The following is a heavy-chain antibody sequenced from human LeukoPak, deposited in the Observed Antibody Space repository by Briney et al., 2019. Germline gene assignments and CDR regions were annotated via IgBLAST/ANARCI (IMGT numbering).Heavy chain of an antibody. Sequence: PGGSLRLSCAASGFTFSSYSMNWVRQAPGKGLEWVSSISSSSSCIYYADSVKGRFTISRDNAKNSLYLQMNSLRAEDTAVYYCARDGYYLDAFDIWGQGTMVTVSS. CDR1: GFTFSSYS. J-gene: IGHJ3*02. CDR3: ARDGYYLDAFDI. D-gene: IGHD3-22*01. V-gene: IGHV3-21*01. CDR2: ISSSSSCI.